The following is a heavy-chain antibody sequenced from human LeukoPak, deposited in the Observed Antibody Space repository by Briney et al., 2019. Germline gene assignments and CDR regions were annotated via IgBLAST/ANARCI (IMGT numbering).Heavy chain of an antibody. CDR3: ARASSARRGVACDY. CDR1: GYTFTSYG. CDR2: ISAYNGNT. V-gene: IGHV1-18*01. J-gene: IGHJ4*02. Sequence: ASVKVSCKASGYTFTSYGISWVRQAPGQGLEWMGRISAYNGNTHYAQKLQGRVTMTTDTSTNTAYMELRSLRSDDTAVYYCARASSARRGVACDYWGQGTLVTVSS. D-gene: IGHD6-6*01.